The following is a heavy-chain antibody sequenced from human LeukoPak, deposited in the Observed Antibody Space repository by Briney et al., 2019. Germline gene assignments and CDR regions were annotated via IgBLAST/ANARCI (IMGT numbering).Heavy chain of an antibody. Sequence: GGSLRLSCAVSGFIFSDYGFHWVRQAPSKGLEWVAVTRFDGSIKQYADSVKGRFTISRDDSKNTLYLQMNFLKSEDTAVYYCARWGGTRQYYFDYWGQGTLVTVSS. J-gene: IGHJ4*02. V-gene: IGHV3-33*01. D-gene: IGHD1-1*01. CDR1: GFIFSDYG. CDR3: ARWGGTRQYYFDY. CDR2: TRFDGSIK.